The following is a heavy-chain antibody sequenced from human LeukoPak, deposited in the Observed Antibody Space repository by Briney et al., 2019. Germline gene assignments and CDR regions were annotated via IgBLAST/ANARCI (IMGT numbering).Heavy chain of an antibody. Sequence: PSETLSLTCAVSGGSFSGYYRGWIRQPPGKGLEWIWEINHSGGTNYNPSLKSRFTISVDTSKHQFSLKLSSVTAADTAVYYCASTITIFGVVTYYYYMDVWGKGTTVTVSS. CDR3: ASTITIFGVVTYYYYMDV. J-gene: IGHJ6*03. CDR1: GGSFSGYY. D-gene: IGHD3-3*01. V-gene: IGHV4-34*01. CDR2: INHSGGT.